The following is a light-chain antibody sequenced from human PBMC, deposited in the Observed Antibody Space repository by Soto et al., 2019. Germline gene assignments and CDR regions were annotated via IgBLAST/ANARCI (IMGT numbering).Light chain of an antibody. CDR3: QQYDNSPIT. V-gene: IGKV3-20*01. CDR2: GAS. CDR1: QSISSSF. Sequence: EIVLKQSPGILSLTPGERASLSCGASQSISSSFLAWYQQKPGRAPRLLIYGASSRATGIPDRFSGTGSETDFTLTISRLEPEDFAVYYCQQYDNSPITFGQGTRLEIK. J-gene: IGKJ5*01.